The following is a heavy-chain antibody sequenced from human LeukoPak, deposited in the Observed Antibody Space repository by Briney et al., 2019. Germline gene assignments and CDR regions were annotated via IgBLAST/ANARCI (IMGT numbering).Heavy chain of an antibody. CDR2: ISLDGINK. J-gene: IGHJ4*02. Sequence: GGSLRLSCLVSGFTVSTYGMQWVRQAPGRGLEWVVLISLDGINKYYGDSVRGRFTVSRDNSENTLYLQMNSLRPEDTALYYCAKDKVGGVASDHWGQGALVIVSS. CDR1: GFTVSTYG. V-gene: IGHV3-30*02. CDR3: AKDKVGGVASDH. D-gene: IGHD1-26*01.